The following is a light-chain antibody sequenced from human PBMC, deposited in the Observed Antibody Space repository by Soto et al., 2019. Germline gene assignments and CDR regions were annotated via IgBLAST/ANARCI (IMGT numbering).Light chain of an antibody. J-gene: IGKJ1*01. CDR1: QSVSSN. CDR2: GAS. V-gene: IGKV3-15*01. Sequence: EIVMTQSPATLSVSPGERATLSCRASQSVSSNLAWYQQKPGQAPRLLIYGASTRATGIPARFSGSGSGKEFTLTISSLQSEDFAVYYCQQYNTWPPWTFGQGTKVDNK. CDR3: QQYNTWPPWT.